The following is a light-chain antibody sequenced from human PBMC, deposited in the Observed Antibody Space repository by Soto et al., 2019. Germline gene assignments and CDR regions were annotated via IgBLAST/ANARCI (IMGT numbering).Light chain of an antibody. CDR3: QQSYSTPWT. Sequence: DIQMTQSPSSLSASVGDRVTITCRASQSISSYLNWYQQKPWKAPKLLIYAASSLQSGVPSRFSGSGSGTDFTLTISSLQPEDFATYYCQQSYSTPWTFVQGTKVEIK. CDR2: AAS. V-gene: IGKV1-39*01. CDR1: QSISSY. J-gene: IGKJ1*01.